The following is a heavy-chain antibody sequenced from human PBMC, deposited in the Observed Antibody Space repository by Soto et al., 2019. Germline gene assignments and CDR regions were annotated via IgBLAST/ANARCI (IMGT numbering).Heavy chain of an antibody. V-gene: IGHV1-69*01. J-gene: IGHJ5*02. CDR2: IIPIFGTA. CDR1: GGTFSSYA. Sequence: QVQLVQSGAEVKKPGSSVKVSCKASGGTFSSYAISWVRQAPGQGLEWMGGIIPIFGTANYAQKFQGRVTITADESTSTAYMELSSLRSEDTAVYYCASDPNAAAGTKWMGWFDPLGQGTLVTVSS. CDR3: ASDPNAAAGTKWMGWFDP. D-gene: IGHD6-13*01.